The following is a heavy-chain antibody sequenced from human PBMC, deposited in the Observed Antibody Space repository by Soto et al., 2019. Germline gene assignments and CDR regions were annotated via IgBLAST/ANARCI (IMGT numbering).Heavy chain of an antibody. CDR2: IYYSGST. J-gene: IGHJ4*02. V-gene: IGHV4-59*01. CDR3: ARDPGDRGFDY. CDR1: GGSISSYY. Sequence: SETLSLTCTVSGGSISSYYWSWIRQPPGKGLEWIGYIYYSGSTNYNPSLKSRVTISVDTSKNQFSLKLSSVTAADTAVYYCARDPGDRGFDYWGQGTLVTVSS. D-gene: IGHD7-27*01.